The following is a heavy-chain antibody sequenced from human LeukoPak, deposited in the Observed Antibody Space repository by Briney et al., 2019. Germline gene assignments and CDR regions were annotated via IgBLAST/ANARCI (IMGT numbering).Heavy chain of an antibody. J-gene: IGHJ6*04. CDR3: ARDPVTIFGVVRTPKDV. D-gene: IGHD3-3*01. CDR2: ISSSSSYI. CDR1: GFTFSSYS. V-gene: IGHV3-21*01. Sequence: GGSLRLSCAASGFTFSSYSMNWVRQAPGKGLEWVSSISSSSSYIYYADSVKGRFTISRDNAKNSLYLQMNSLRAEDTAVYYCARDPVTIFGVVRTPKDVWGKGTTVTVSS.